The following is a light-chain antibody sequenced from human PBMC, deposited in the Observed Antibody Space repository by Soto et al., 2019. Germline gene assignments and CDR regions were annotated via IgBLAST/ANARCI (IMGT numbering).Light chain of an antibody. V-gene: IGLV2-14*01. CDR2: EVS. CDR3: SSYTRSNTLGV. Sequence: QSVLTQPASVSGSPGQSITISCTGTSSDVGGYNYVSWYQQHPGKAPKLMIYEVSNRPSGVSNRFSGSKSGNTASLTISGLQGEDEGDYYCSSYTRSNTLGVFGTGTKLTVL. J-gene: IGLJ1*01. CDR1: SSDVGGYNY.